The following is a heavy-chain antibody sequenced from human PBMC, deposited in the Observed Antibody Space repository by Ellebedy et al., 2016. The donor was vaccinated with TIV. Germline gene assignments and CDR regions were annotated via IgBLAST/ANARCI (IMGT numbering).Heavy chain of an antibody. J-gene: IGHJ4*02. CDR1: GGSFSGYY. CDR3: ARRDPSGAGSFDF. D-gene: IGHD3-10*01. CDR2: MYQGST. Sequence: MPSETLSLTCAVYGGSFSGYYWSWIRQPPGQGLEWIGYMYQGSTNYNPSLKNRVTISVDTSKNQFSLKLSSVTAADTAVYFCARRDPSGAGSFDFWGQGSLVTVSS. V-gene: IGHV4-59*08.